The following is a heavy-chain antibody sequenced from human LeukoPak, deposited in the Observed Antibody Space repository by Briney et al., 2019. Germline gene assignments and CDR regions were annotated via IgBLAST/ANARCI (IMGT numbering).Heavy chain of an antibody. V-gene: IGHV1-18*01. Sequence: ASVKVSCKTSGYVFINYYIHWVRLAPGQGLQWMGWINPKSGATNYAQKLQGRVTMTADTSTSTAYMELRSLRSDDTAVYYCARDALGSWYSFFSFDYWGQGTLVTVSS. CDR3: ARDALGSWYSFFSFDY. J-gene: IGHJ4*02. CDR2: INPKSGAT. D-gene: IGHD6-13*01. CDR1: GYVFINYY.